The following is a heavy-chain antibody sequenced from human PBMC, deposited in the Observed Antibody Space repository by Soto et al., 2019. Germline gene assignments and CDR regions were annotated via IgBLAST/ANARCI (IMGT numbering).Heavy chain of an antibody. D-gene: IGHD3-3*01. Sequence: QVQLVQSGAEVKKPGASVKISCTASGYTVTTHYMHWVRQAPGRGLEWMGAINPGSGAAKYTQTFQAIVTMTTDTTTNTVDLEMSALRSADTAVFYCARGGEVGVAGSAAFDMWGQGTMVTVSS. CDR3: ARGGEVGVAGSAAFDM. V-gene: IGHV1-46*01. CDR2: INPGSGAA. CDR1: GYTVTTHY. J-gene: IGHJ3*02.